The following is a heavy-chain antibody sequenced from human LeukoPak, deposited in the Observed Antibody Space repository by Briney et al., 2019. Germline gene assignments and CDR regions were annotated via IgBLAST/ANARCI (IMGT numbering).Heavy chain of an antibody. CDR1: GFTFDDYA. D-gene: IGHD1-7*01. V-gene: IGHV3-9*01. CDR2: ISWNSGSI. Sequence: PGGSLRLSCAASGFTFDDYAMHWVRQAPGKGLEWVSGISWNSGSIGYADSVKGRFTISRDNAKNSLYLQMNSLRAEDTAVYYCAREVLLELVFDYWGQGTLVTVSS. J-gene: IGHJ4*02. CDR3: AREVLLELVFDY.